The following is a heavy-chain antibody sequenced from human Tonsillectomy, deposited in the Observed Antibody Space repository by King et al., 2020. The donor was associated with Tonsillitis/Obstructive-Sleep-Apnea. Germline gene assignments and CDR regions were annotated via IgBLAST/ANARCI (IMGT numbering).Heavy chain of an antibody. CDR3: ARANIVLMVYASDYFDY. D-gene: IGHD2-8*01. V-gene: IGHV3-21*01. J-gene: IGHJ4*02. Sequence: VQLVESGGGLVKPGGSLRLSCAASGFTFSSYSMNWVRQAPGKGLEWVSSISSSSSYIYYADSVKGRFTISRDNDKNSLYLQMNSLRAEDTAVYYCARANIVLMVYASDYFDYWGQGTLVTVSS. CDR2: ISSSSSYI. CDR1: GFTFSSYS.